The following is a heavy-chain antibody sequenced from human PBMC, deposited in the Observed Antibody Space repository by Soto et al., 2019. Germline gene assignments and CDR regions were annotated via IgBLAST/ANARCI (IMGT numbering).Heavy chain of an antibody. J-gene: IGHJ5*02. CDR2: IYHSGST. CDR1: GGSISSGGYS. Sequence: QLQLQESGSGLVRPSQTLSLTCAVSGGSISSGGYSWNWIRQPPGKGLEWIGYIYHSGSTLYNPSLRSRVTFSEDTSTNQFSLKLRALTAADTAVYYCARDQLEGNWFDPWGQGTLVTVSS. CDR3: ARDQLEGNWFDP. V-gene: IGHV4-30-2*01. D-gene: IGHD1-1*01.